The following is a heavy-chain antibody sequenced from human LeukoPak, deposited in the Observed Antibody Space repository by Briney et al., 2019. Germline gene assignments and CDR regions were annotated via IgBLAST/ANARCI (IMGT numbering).Heavy chain of an antibody. D-gene: IGHD3-3*01. CDR2: IKQDGSEK. J-gene: IGHJ4*02. CDR3: ARDGIRFWYYFDY. V-gene: IGHV3-7*01. CDR1: GFTFSSYW. Sequence: PGGSLRLSCAAPGFTFSSYWMSWVRQAPGKGLEWVANIKQDGSEKYYVDSVKGRFTISRDNAKNSLYLQMNSLRAEDTAVYYCARDGIRFWYYFDYWGQGTLVTVSS.